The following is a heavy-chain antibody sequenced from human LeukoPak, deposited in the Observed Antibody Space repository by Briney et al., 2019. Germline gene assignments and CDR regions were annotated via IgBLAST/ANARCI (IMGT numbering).Heavy chain of an antibody. Sequence: GGSLRLSCAASGFTFSSYSMNWVRQAPGKGLEWVSSISSSSSYIYYADSVKGRFTISRDNAKNSLYLQMNSLRAEDTAVYYCARDAVVVADNWFDPWGRGTLVTVSS. D-gene: IGHD2-15*01. V-gene: IGHV3-21*01. J-gene: IGHJ5*02. CDR1: GFTFSSYS. CDR2: ISSSSSYI. CDR3: ARDAVVVADNWFDP.